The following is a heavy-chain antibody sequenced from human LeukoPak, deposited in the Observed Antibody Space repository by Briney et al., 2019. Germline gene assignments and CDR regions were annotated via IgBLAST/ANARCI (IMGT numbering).Heavy chain of an antibody. CDR3: ARKPNWGRWFDP. CDR2: INHSGST. D-gene: IGHD7-27*01. V-gene: IGHV4-34*01. Sequence: SETLSLTCAVYGGSFSGYYWSWIRQPPGKGLEWIGEINHSGSTDYNPSLKSRVTISVDTSKNQFSLKLSSVAAADTAVYYCARKPNWGRWFDPWGQGTLVTVSS. CDR1: GGSFSGYY. J-gene: IGHJ5*02.